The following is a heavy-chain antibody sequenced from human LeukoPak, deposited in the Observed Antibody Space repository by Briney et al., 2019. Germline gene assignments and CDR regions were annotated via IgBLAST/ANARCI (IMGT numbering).Heavy chain of an antibody. J-gene: IGHJ5*02. CDR3: ASLGTLRS. CDR2: ISYSGTN. CDR1: GHSISSGYY. V-gene: IGHV4-38-2*01. Sequence: SETLSLTCAVSGHSISSGYYWGWIRQPPGKGLEWIGSISYSGTNYNNPSLKSRVSISIDTSKNQFSVKLTSVSAADTAMYYCASLGTLRSWGQGTLVTVSS. D-gene: IGHD7-27*01.